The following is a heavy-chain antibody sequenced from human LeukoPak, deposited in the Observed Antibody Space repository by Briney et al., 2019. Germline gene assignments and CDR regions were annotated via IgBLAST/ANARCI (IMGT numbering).Heavy chain of an antibody. CDR2: INPSGGST. V-gene: IGHV1-46*01. D-gene: IGHD3-10*01. CDR3: ARSRTKAGTWGGYFDY. J-gene: IGHJ4*02. Sequence: ASVKVSCKASGYTFTSYYIHGVRQAPGQGLEWMGMINPSGGSTTYAQKCQGRVTMTRDMSTSTVYMELSSLRSEDTAVYYCARSRTKAGTWGGYFDYWGQGTLVTVSS. CDR1: GYTFTSYY.